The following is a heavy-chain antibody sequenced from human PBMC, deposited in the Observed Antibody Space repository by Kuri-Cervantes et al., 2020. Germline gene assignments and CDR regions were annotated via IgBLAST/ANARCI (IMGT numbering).Heavy chain of an antibody. CDR3: AKDLIVGATGMVDY. V-gene: IGHV3-43D*04. J-gene: IGHJ4*02. CDR2: ISWDGGST. CDR1: GFTFSTYN. Sequence: GESLKISCAASGFTFSTYNMNWVRQAPGKGLEWVSLISWDGGSTYYADSVKGRFTISRDNSKNSLYLQMNSLRAEDTALYYCAKDLIVGATGMVDYWGQGTLVTVSS. D-gene: IGHD1-26*01.